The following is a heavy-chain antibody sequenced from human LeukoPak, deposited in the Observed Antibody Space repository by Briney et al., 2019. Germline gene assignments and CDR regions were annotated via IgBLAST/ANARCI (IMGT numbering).Heavy chain of an antibody. D-gene: IGHD5-18*01. CDR2: INHRGST. V-gene: IGHV4-34*01. CDR1: GGSFSGYY. Sequence: SETLSLTCAVYGGSFSGYYWSWIRQPPGKGREWIGEINHRGSTNYNPSLKSRVTISVDTSKNQFSLKLSSVTAADTAVYYCSRRRGYSYGPNTYYCYYMDGWGKGTTVTVSS. J-gene: IGHJ6*03. CDR3: SRRRGYSYGPNTYYCYYMDG.